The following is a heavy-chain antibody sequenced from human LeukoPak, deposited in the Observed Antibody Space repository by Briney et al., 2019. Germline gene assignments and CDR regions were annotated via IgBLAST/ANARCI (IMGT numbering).Heavy chain of an antibody. CDR2: INAGNGNT. CDR1: GYTFTSYA. V-gene: IGHV1-3*01. CDR3: ARAEFRSANFDY. J-gene: IGHJ4*02. Sequence: ASVKVSCKASGYTFTSYAMHWVRQAPGQRLEWMGWINAGNGNTKYSQKFQGRVTITRDTSASTAYMEPSSLRSEDTAVYYCARAEFRSANFDYWGQGTLVTVSS.